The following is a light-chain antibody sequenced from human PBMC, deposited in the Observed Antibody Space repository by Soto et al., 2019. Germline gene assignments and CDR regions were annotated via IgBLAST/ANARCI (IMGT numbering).Light chain of an antibody. CDR2: GAS. CDR3: QQFNDWPWT. V-gene: IGKV3-15*01. Sequence: EIVMTQSPATLSVSPGERATLSCRASQSVSSSLAWYQQXXXXTPRLLIYGASTRATDIPARFSXXGXGXEXXLTISSLQSEDFAVYYCQQFNDWPWTFGQGTKVEIK. J-gene: IGKJ1*01. CDR1: QSVSSS.